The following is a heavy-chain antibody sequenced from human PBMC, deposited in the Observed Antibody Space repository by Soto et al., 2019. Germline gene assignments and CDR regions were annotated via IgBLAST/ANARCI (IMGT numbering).Heavy chain of an antibody. V-gene: IGHV1-69*13. J-gene: IGHJ6*01. CDR3: ARESCSSTSCYPYYYYYGMDV. D-gene: IGHD2-2*01. CDR2: IIPIFGTA. CDR1: GGTFSSYA. Sequence: GSSVKVSCKASGGTFSSYAISWVRQAPGQGLEWMGGIIPIFGTANYAQKFQGRVTITADESTSTAYMELSSLRSEDTAVYYCARESCSSTSCYPYYYYYGMDVWGQATTVTVSS.